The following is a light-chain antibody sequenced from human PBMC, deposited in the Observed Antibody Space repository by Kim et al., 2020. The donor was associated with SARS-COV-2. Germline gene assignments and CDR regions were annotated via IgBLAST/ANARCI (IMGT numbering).Light chain of an antibody. J-gene: IGKJ2*01. CDR1: QSVCSY. Sequence: FPGERAPLSCRASQSVCSYLAWYHQKPGQAPMLLIYDASHRATGIPARFSGSWSGTDFTLTLSSLAPEDFAVYYCQQRSNWPPYTFGQGTKLEI. V-gene: IGKV3-11*01. CDR3: QQRSNWPPYT. CDR2: DAS.